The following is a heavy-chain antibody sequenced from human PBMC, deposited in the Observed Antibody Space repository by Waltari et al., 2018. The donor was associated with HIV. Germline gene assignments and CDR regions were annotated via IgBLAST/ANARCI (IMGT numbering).Heavy chain of an antibody. CDR1: GDRVSSDTAD. J-gene: IGHJ4*02. CDR2: TYLRSKWHE. V-gene: IGHV6-1*01. CDR3: VRDGFGLDY. D-gene: IGHD3-16*01. Sequence: QVYLQQSGPGVVKPSETLSLDCVISGDRVSSDTADWNWVRQSPSRGLEWLGRTYLRSKWHEDYATSVKGRIVIEADRAENRFTLHLNQMTSEDTAVYFCVRDGFGLDYWGQGILVTVSS.